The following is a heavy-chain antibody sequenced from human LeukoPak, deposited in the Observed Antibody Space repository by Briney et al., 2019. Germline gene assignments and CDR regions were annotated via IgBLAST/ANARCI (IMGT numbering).Heavy chain of an antibody. V-gene: IGHV3-23*01. J-gene: IGHJ5*02. D-gene: IGHD3-16*01. CDR3: AGYTALNWGRANWFDP. Sequence: PGGSLRLSCAASGFTFSTYAMSWVRQAPGRGLEWVSAISGSSDTTYYADSVKGRFPISRDNSKNTLYLQMNSLRAEDTAVYYCAGYTALNWGRANWFDPWGQGTLVTVSS. CDR1: GFTFSTYA. CDR2: ISGSSDTT.